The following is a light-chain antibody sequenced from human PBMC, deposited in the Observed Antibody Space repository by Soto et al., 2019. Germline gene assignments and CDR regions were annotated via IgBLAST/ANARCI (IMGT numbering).Light chain of an antibody. CDR2: EVT. Sequence: QSVLTQPASVSRSPGHSITISRAGTIDYIGAYDYVSWYQQHTGNAHKLLVYEVTNRPSGVSDRFSGSKSGNTASLTISGLQAEDEADYYCNSYTNSSAVVFGGGTKVPVL. J-gene: IGLJ2*01. CDR1: IDYIGAYDY. V-gene: IGLV2-14*01. CDR3: NSYTNSSAVV.